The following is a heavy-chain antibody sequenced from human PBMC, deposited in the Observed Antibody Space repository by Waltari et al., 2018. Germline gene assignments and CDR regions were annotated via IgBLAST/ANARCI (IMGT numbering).Heavy chain of an antibody. V-gene: IGHV1-3*01. CDR1: GYTFTSYA. J-gene: IGHJ5*02. CDR3: ARGTGTTSHNWFDP. D-gene: IGHD1-7*01. CDR2: INAAKGNK. Sequence: QVQLVQSGAEVKKPGASVKVSCKASGYTFTSYAMHWVRQAPGQRLEWMGWINAAKGNKKYSQKFQGRVTITRDTTASTAYMELSSLRSEDTAVYYCARGTGTTSHNWFDPWGQGTLVTVSS.